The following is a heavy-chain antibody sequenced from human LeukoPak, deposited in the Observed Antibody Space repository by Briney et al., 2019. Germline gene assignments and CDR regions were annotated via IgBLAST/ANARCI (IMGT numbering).Heavy chain of an antibody. V-gene: IGHV3-30-3*01. CDR1: GFTFSSYA. CDR2: ISYDGSNK. D-gene: IGHD2/OR15-2a*01. J-gene: IGHJ6*02. Sequence: GGSLRLSCAASGFTFSSYAMHWVRQAPGKGLEWVAVISYDGSNKYYADSVKGRFTISRDNSKNTLYLQMNSLRAEDTAVYYCARSKRVVTSQNIVIYYGMDVWGQGTTVIVFS. CDR3: ARSKRVVTSQNIVIYYGMDV.